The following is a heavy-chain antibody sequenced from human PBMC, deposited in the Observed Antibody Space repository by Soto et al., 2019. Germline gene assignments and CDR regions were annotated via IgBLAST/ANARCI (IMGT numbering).Heavy chain of an antibody. CDR1: GGTFSSYA. Sequence: QVQLVQSGAEVKKPGSSVKVSCKASGGTFSSYAISWVRQAPGQGLEWMGGIIPIFGTANYAQKFQGRVTITADXXTXTXXMELSSLRSEDTAVYYCAADIVVVVAATRDQAFDIWGQGTMVTVSS. D-gene: IGHD2-15*01. CDR3: AADIVVVVAATRDQAFDI. J-gene: IGHJ3*02. CDR2: IIPIFGTA. V-gene: IGHV1-69*12.